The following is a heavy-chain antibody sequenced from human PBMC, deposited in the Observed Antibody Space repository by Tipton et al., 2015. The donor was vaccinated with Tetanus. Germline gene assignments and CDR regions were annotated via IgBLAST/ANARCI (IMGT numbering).Heavy chain of an antibody. CDR3: ARDPGHSVDV. V-gene: IGHV4-61*01. CDR2: ISYSGRT. J-gene: IGHJ6*02. D-gene: IGHD4-11*01. CDR1: GGSIRSDNYS. Sequence: LRLSCTVSGGSIRSDNYSWNWIRQPPGKGLEWLAYISYSGRTNSNYPLKSRITISQDTSKNQFSLKLNSVIPEDTAVYYCARDPGHSVDVWGQGTTVTVSS.